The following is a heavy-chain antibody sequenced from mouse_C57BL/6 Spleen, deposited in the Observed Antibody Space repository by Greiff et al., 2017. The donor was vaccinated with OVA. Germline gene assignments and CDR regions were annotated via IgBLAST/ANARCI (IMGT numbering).Heavy chain of an antibody. Sequence: QVQLQQSGAELVRPGASVTLSCKASGYTFTDYEMHWVKQTPVHGLEWIGAIDPETGGTAYNQKFKGKAILTADKSSSTAYMELRSLTSEDSAVYYCTREKYGNYLYWGQGTTLTVSS. CDR3: TREKYGNYLY. D-gene: IGHD2-1*01. CDR2: IDPETGGT. CDR1: GYTFTDYE. J-gene: IGHJ2*01. V-gene: IGHV1-15*01.